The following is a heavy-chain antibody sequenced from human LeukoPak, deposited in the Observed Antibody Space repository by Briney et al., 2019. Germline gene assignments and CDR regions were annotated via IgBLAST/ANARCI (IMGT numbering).Heavy chain of an antibody. D-gene: IGHD3-22*01. J-gene: IGHJ4*02. CDR3: AREAYYYDRSRYYHFDY. CDR1: GFTFDDYG. Sequence: GGSLRLSCAASGFTFDDYGMSWVRQAPGKGLEWVSGINWNGGSTGYADSVKGRFTISRDNAKNSLYLQMNSLRAEDTALYYCAREAYYYDRSRYYHFDYWGQGTLVTVSS. CDR2: INWNGGST. V-gene: IGHV3-20*04.